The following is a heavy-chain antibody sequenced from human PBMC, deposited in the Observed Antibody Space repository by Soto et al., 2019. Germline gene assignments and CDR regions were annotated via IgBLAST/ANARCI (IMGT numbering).Heavy chain of an antibody. Sequence: VGSLRLSCVASGFTFSDYSMTWIRQAPGKGLEWISHISRSGSVIYYADSVKGRFTISRDNDRKVLYLQMNSLRAEDTGVYYCAREKINWNYFDFWGQGDLVTVSS. V-gene: IGHV3-11*01. CDR3: AREKINWNYFDF. CDR1: GFTFSDYS. D-gene: IGHD1-1*01. J-gene: IGHJ4*02. CDR2: ISRSGSVI.